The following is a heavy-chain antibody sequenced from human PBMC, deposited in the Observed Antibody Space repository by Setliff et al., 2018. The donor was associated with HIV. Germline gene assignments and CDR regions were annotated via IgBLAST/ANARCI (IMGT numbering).Heavy chain of an antibody. CDR1: GYTFTGYY. CDR2: INPNSGGT. Sequence: GASVKVSCKASGYTFTGYYMHWVRQAPGQGLEWMGWINPNSGGTNYAQKFQGRVTLTRETSISTAYMELSRLRSDDTAVYYCAINSSGWYYSNYYYYGMDVWGQGTTVTVSS. V-gene: IGHV1-2*02. D-gene: IGHD6-19*01. CDR3: AINSSGWYYSNYYYYGMDV. J-gene: IGHJ6*02.